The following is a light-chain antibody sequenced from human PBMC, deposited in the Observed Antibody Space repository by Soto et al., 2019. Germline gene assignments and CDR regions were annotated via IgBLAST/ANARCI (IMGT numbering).Light chain of an antibody. CDR3: GTWDTKLSAVV. CDR1: SSNIGSNF. CDR2: DNS. Sequence: QPVLTQPPSISATPGQKVTISCSGSSSNIGSNFVPWYQQLPGTAPKLLIFDNSQRPSGIPDRFFGSKSGTSATLGITGPQTGDEAVYYCGTWDTKLSAVVFGGGTKVTVL. J-gene: IGLJ2*01. V-gene: IGLV1-51*01.